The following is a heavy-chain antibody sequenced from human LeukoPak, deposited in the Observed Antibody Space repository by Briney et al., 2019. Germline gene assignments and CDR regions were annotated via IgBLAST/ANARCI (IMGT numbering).Heavy chain of an antibody. CDR1: GFTFSSYA. V-gene: IGHV3-23*01. J-gene: IGHJ4*02. CDR2: ISGSGGST. CDR3: AKDGVRGVRASFDY. Sequence: PGGSLRLSCAASGFTFSSYAMSWVRQAPGNWLEWVSAISGSGGSTYYADSVKGRFTISRDNSKNTLYLQMNSLRAEDTAVYYCAKDGVRGVRASFDYWGQGTLVTVSS. D-gene: IGHD3-10*01.